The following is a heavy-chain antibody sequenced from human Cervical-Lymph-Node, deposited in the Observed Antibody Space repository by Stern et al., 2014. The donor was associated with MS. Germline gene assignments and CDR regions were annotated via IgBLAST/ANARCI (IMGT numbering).Heavy chain of an antibody. CDR1: GFTFSSYA. J-gene: IGHJ4*02. CDR2: ISYDGSNK. V-gene: IGHV3-30*01. D-gene: IGHD3-10*01. Sequence: VQLVESGGGVVQPGRSLRLSCAASGFTFSSYAMHWVRQAPGKGPAWVAVISYDGSNKYYADSVKGRFTISRDNSKNTLYLQMNSLRAEDTAVYYCARGVLLGVLRYWGQGTLVTVSS. CDR3: ARGVLLGVLRY.